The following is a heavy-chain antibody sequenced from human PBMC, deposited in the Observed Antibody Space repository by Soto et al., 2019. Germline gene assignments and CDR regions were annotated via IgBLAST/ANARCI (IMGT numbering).Heavy chain of an antibody. CDR3: ARDRSGSLDY. CDR1: GFTFSNYG. J-gene: IGHJ4*02. CDR2: IWYDGSNK. Sequence: QVQLVESGGGVVQPGRSLRLSCAPSGFTFSNYGMHWVRQAPGMGLEWVAVIWYDGSNKYYADSVKGRFTISRDNSKKTQYLQMDSLRAEDTDVYYCARDRSGSLDYWGQGTLVTVSS. D-gene: IGHD1-26*01. V-gene: IGHV3-33*01.